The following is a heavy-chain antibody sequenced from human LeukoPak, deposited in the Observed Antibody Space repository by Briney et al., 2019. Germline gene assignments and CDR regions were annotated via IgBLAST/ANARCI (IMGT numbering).Heavy chain of an antibody. V-gene: IGHV3-23*01. CDR1: GFTFSSYA. CDR2: ISGSGGST. J-gene: IGHJ3*02. Sequence: GGSLRLSCAASGFTFSSYAMRWVRQAPGKGLEWVSAISGSGGSTYYADSVKGRFPTPRDTSKNTLYLQMNSLRAEDTAVYYCAKDKPAYCGGDCSGAFDIWGQGTMVTVSS. CDR3: AKDKPAYCGGDCSGAFDI. D-gene: IGHD2-21*02.